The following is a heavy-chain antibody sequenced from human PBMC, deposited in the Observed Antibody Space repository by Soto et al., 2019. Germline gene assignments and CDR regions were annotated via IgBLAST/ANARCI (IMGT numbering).Heavy chain of an antibody. V-gene: IGHV3-23*01. CDR1: GFTFSSYA. CDR3: AKNYYGSGSYMYWFEP. D-gene: IGHD3-10*01. J-gene: IGHJ5*02. CDR2: ISGSGGST. Sequence: GGSLRLSCAASGFTFSSYAMSWVRQAPGKGLEWVSAISGSGGSTYYADSVKGRFTISRDNSKNTLYLQMNSLRAEDTAVYYCAKNYYGSGSYMYWFEPWGQGTLVTVSS.